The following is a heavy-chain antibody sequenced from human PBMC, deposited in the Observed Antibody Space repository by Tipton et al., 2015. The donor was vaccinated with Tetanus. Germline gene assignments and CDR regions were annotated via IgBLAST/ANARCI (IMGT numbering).Heavy chain of an antibody. D-gene: IGHD5-12*01. CDR3: ASLFVDIVATNPGFDY. V-gene: IGHV3-30*04. J-gene: IGHJ4*02. CDR2: ISYDGSNK. CDR1: GFTFSSYA. Sequence: SLRLSCAASGFTFSSYAMHWVRQAPGKGLEWVAVISYDGSNKYYADSVKGRFTISRDNSKNTLYLQMNSLRAEDTAVYYCASLFVDIVATNPGFDYWGQGTLVTVSS.